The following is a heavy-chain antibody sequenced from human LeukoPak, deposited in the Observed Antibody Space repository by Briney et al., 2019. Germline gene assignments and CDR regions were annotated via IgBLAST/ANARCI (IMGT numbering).Heavy chain of an antibody. Sequence: PSETLSLTCTVSGYSISNGYYWGWIWQPPGKGLEWIGNIHHSGTTYYNPSLKSRVTKSLDTSKNQFSLNLSSVTAADTAVYYCARTPYSGSYSYFDYWGQGTLVTVSS. V-gene: IGHV4-38-2*02. J-gene: IGHJ4*02. CDR1: GYSISNGYY. CDR3: ARTPYSGSYSYFDY. CDR2: IHHSGTT. D-gene: IGHD1-26*01.